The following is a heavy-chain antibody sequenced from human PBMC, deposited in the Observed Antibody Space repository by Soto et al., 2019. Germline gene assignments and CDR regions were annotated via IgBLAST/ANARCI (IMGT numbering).Heavy chain of an antibody. Sequence: EVQLVESGGGLVQPGGSLRLSCGASGFTFSNFHMNWVRQAPGKGLEWVSYISSSGSTTYYADSVKGRFTISRDNVRNSLFLQMSSLRDEETAVYYCARDAFDYDTTGYHSDYWGQGTLVTVSS. CDR3: ARDAFDYDTTGYHSDY. CDR1: GFTFSNFH. J-gene: IGHJ4*02. CDR2: ISSSGSTT. D-gene: IGHD3-22*01. V-gene: IGHV3-48*02.